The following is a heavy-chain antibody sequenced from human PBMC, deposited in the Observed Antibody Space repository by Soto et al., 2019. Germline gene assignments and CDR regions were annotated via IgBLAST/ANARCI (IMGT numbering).Heavy chain of an antibody. CDR2: IHDSGST. J-gene: IGHJ4*02. CDR3: ARDRIPGSD. CDR1: GGSIRTYY. V-gene: IGHV4-59*01. Sequence: SETLSLTCSASGGSIRTYYWSWIRQPPGKGLEYIGYIHDSGSTNYNPSLKSRVTISVDTSKNQFSLKLRSVTAADTAVYYCARDRIPGSDWGQGTLVTVSS. D-gene: IGHD5-18*01.